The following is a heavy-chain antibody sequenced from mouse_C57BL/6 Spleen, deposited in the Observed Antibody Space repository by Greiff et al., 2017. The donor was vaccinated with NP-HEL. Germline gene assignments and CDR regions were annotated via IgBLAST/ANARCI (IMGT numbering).Heavy chain of an antibody. CDR1: GFTFSDYY. CDR2: ISNGGGST. J-gene: IGHJ4*01. V-gene: IGHV5-12*01. Sequence: VQLKESGGGLVQPGGSLKLSCAASGFTFSDYYMYWVRQTPEKRLEWVAYISNGGGSTYYPDTVKGRFTISRDNAKNTLYLQMSRLKSEDTAMYYCARHYPDYAVDYWGQGTSVTVSS. D-gene: IGHD5-5*01. CDR3: ARHYPDYAVDY.